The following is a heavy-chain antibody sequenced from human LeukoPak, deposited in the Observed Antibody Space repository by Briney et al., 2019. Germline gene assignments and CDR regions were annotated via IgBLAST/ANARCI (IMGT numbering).Heavy chain of an antibody. CDR2: ISYDGSNK. CDR1: GFTFSSYG. V-gene: IGHV3-30*03. CDR3: ARVGRGYSFNVYCFDY. J-gene: IGHJ4*02. D-gene: IGHD5-18*01. Sequence: GRSLRLSCAASGFTFSSYGMHWVRQAPGKGLEWVAVISYDGSNKYYADSVKGRFTISRDNSKNTLYLQMNNLRAQDTAVYYCARVGRGYSFNVYCFDYWGQGTLVTVSS.